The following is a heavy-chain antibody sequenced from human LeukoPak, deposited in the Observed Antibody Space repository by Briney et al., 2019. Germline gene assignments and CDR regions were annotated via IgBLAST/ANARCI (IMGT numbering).Heavy chain of an antibody. D-gene: IGHD1-26*01. CDR1: GGTFSSYA. CDR2: IIPIFGTA. CDR3: ARDRGELLGNIDY. V-gene: IGHV1-69*06. J-gene: IGHJ4*02. Sequence: ASVKVSCKASGGTFSSYAISWVRQAPGQGLEWMGGIIPIFGTANYAQKFQGRVTITADKSTSTAYMELSSLRSEDTAVYYCARDRGELLGNIDYWGQGTLVTVSS.